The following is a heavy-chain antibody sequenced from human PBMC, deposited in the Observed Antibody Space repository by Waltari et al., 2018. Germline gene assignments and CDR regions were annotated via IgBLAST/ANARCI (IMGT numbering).Heavy chain of an antibody. V-gene: IGHV1-69*01. CDR1: GGPFSSYP. D-gene: IGHD4-17*01. CDR2: IIPIFGTA. Sequence: QVQLVQSGAEVKKPGSSVKVSCTASGGPFSSYPISGLRQAPGQGLEWMGGIIPIFGTANYAQKFQGRVTITADESTSTAYMELSSLRSEDTAVYYCARYYGGNMGWGYFDYWGQGTLVTVSS. J-gene: IGHJ4*02. CDR3: ARYYGGNMGWGYFDY.